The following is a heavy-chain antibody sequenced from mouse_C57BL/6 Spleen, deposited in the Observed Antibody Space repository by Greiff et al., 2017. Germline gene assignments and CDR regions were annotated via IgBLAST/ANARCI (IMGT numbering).Heavy chain of an antibody. J-gene: IGHJ2*01. CDR3: ARSAYYGNLFGY. CDR2: IDPSDSYT. CDR1: GYTFTSYW. D-gene: IGHD2-10*01. V-gene: IGHV1-59*01. Sequence: VQLQQPGAELVRPGTSVKLSCKASGYTFTSYWMHWVKQRPGQGLEWIGVIDPSDSYTNYNQKFKGKATLTVDTSSSTAYMQLSSLTSEDSAVYYCARSAYYGNLFGYWGQGTTLPVSS.